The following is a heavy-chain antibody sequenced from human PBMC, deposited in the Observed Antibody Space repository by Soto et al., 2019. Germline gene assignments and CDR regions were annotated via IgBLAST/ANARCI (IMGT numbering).Heavy chain of an antibody. D-gene: IGHD3-16*02. CDR1: GGPISSYY. CDR2: IYYSGST. CDR3: ARGRLYDYIWGSYRSNYFDY. Sequence: SETLSLTCTVSGGPISSYYWSWIRQPPGKGLEWIGYIYYSGSTNYNPSLKSRVTISVDTSKNQFSLKLSSVTAADTAVYYCARGRLYDYIWGSYRSNYFDYWGQGTLVTVSS. V-gene: IGHV4-59*01. J-gene: IGHJ4*02.